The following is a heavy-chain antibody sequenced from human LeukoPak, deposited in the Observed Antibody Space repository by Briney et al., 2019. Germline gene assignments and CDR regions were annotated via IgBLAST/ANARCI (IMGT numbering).Heavy chain of an antibody. CDR3: AKVKGDGYLKNYLDY. CDR1: GFTFSNYC. CDR2: ISYDGSNK. D-gene: IGHD2-21*02. V-gene: IGHV3-30*18. J-gene: IGHJ4*02. Sequence: QTGGSLRLSCPASGFTFSNYCMHWVRQAPGKGLEWVAVISYDGSNKYYADSVKGRFTISRDKSKNTLYLQMNSLRAEDTAMYYCAKVKGDGYLKNYLDYWGQGTLVTVSS.